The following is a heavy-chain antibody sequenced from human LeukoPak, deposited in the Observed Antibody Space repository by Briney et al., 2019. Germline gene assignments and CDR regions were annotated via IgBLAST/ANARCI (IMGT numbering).Heavy chain of an antibody. J-gene: IGHJ6*02. CDR2: MNPNSGYT. Sequence: GAPVTVSCTASGYTFINYEINWVRQAPGQGLEYMGWMNPNSGYTGSAQKFHGRVTMTRDTSIQTAYLELTTLTSDDTAVYYCARGYDYFHGMDVWGQGTTVSVSS. CDR3: ARGYDYFHGMDV. CDR1: GYTFINYE. V-gene: IGHV1-8*02.